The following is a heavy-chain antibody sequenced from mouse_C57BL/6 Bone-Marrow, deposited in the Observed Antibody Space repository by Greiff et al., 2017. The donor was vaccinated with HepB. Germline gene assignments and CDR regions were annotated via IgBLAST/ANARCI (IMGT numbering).Heavy chain of an antibody. CDR3: ARDTTVVDFDY. CDR1: GFTFSSYA. D-gene: IGHD1-1*01. Sequence: DVKLVESGGGLVKPGGSLKLSCAASGFTFSSYAMSWVRQTPEKRLEWVATISDGGSYTYYPDNVKGRFTISRDNAKNNLYLQMSHLKSEDTAMYYCARDTTVVDFDYWGQGTTLTVSS. V-gene: IGHV5-4*01. CDR2: ISDGGSYT. J-gene: IGHJ2*01.